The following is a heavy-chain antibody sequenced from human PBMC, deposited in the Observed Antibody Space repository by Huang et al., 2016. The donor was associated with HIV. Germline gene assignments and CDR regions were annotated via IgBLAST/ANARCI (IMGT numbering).Heavy chain of an antibody. D-gene: IGHD2-21*02. Sequence: QVQLVESGGGVVQPGRSLRLSCAASGFTLRTYAMHWVRQAPGKGLEWVGWTSSDGTNKFYSGSVKGRFSISRDNSKNTLYLQMNSLRTDDTAVYYCARDFYIGDSLTLDHWGQGTLVTVAS. CDR3: ARDFYIGDSLTLDH. CDR2: TSSDGTNK. J-gene: IGHJ4*02. V-gene: IGHV3-30*04. CDR1: GFTLRTYA.